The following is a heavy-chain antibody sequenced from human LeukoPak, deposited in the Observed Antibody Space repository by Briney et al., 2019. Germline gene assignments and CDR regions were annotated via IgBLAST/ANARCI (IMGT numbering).Heavy chain of an antibody. CDR1: GFTFSDYY. CDR3: AREGAAGAFDY. J-gene: IGHJ4*02. Sequence: GGSLRLSCAASGFTFSDYYMSWIRQAPGKGLEWPSYISSSGSTIYYADSVKGRFTISRDNAKNSLYLQMNSLRAEDTAVYFCAREGAAGAFDYWGQGTLVTVSS. CDR2: ISSSGSTI. D-gene: IGHD6-13*01. V-gene: IGHV3-11*01.